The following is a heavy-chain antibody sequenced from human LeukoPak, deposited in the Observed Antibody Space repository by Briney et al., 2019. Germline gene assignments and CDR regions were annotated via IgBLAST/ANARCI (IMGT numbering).Heavy chain of an antibody. CDR1: GFTFSNAW. Sequence: GGSLRLYCAASGFTFSNAWMSWVSQAPGKGLEWVGRIKSKTDGGTTDYAAPVKGRFNISRDDSKNTLYLQMNSLKTEDTAVFSCTTDPVLLRFAKPKWGQRTLVTVSS. D-gene: IGHD3-10*01. J-gene: IGHJ4*02. CDR3: TTDPVLLRFAKPK. V-gene: IGHV3-15*01. CDR2: IKSKTDGGTT.